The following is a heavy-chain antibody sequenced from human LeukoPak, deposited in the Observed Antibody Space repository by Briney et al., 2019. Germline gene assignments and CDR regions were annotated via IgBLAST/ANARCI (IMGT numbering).Heavy chain of an antibody. V-gene: IGHV3-23*01. CDR3: AREEFGGRAFDI. Sequence: PGGSLRLSCAASGFTFSSYAMSWVRQAPGKGLEWVSTISGSGDSTHYADSVKGRFTISRDNSRNTLYLQMNSLRAEDTALYYCAREEFGGRAFDIWGQGTMVTVSS. CDR1: GFTFSSYA. D-gene: IGHD3-3*01. J-gene: IGHJ3*02. CDR2: ISGSGDST.